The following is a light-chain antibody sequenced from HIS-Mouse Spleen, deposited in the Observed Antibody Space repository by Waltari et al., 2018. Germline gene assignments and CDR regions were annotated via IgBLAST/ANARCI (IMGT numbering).Light chain of an antibody. V-gene: IGLV1-47*01. CDR3: AAWDDSLSGRV. CDR2: RNN. CDR1: SSHIGSNY. Sequence: QSVLTQPPSASGTPGQRVTIPCSGSSSHIGSNYVYWYQQLPGTAPKPLIYRNNLRPSGVPDRFSGSKSGTSASLDISGLRSEDEADYYCAAWDDSLSGRVFGGGTKLTVL. J-gene: IGLJ3*02.